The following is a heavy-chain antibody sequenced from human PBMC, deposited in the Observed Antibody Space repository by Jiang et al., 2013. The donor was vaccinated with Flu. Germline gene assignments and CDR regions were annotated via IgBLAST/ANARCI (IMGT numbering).Heavy chain of an antibody. J-gene: IGHJ4*02. CDR2: ISGSGGST. D-gene: IGHD3-9*01. CDR1: TFSSYA. Sequence: TFSSYAMSWVRQAPGKGLEWVSAISGSGGSTYYADSVKGRFTISRDNSKNTLYLQMNSLRAEDTAVYYCAKPIYDISTGYYNAFDYWGQGTLVTVSS. CDR3: AKPIYDISTGYYNAFDY. V-gene: IGHV3-23*01.